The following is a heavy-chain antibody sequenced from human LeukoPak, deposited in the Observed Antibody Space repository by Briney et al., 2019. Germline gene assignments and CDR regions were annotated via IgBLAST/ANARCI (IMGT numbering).Heavy chain of an antibody. J-gene: IGHJ5*02. CDR3: AKQNSGSYYNDLNWFDP. V-gene: IGHV3-23*01. Sequence: GGSLRLSCAASGFTFSSYAMSWVRQAPGKGLEWVSAISGSGGSTYYADSVKGRFTISRDNSKNTLYLQMNSLRAEDTAVYYCAKQNSGSYYNDLNWFDPWGQGTLVTVSA. CDR1: GFTFSSYA. CDR2: ISGSGGST. D-gene: IGHD3-10*01.